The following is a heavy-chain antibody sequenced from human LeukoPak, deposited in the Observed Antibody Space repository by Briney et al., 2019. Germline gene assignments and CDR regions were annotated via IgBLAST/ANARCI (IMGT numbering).Heavy chain of an antibody. CDR1: GYTFTSDG. J-gene: IGHJ4*02. D-gene: IGHD3-22*01. CDR2: VSAYNGNT. V-gene: IGHV1-18*01. Sequence: ASVKGSCKASGYTFTSDGISWVRQAPGQGLEWMGWVSAYNGNTNYAQKPQGRVTMTTDTSTSTAYMELRSLRSDDTALYYCARGLGGYYYDSSGYLGYWRQGTLVTVPS. CDR3: ARGLGGYYYDSSGYLGY.